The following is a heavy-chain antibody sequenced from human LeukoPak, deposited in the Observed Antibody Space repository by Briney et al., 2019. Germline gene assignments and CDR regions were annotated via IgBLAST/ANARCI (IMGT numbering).Heavy chain of an antibody. CDR2: IYTSGST. V-gene: IGHV4-4*07. J-gene: IGHJ3*02. D-gene: IGHD1-26*01. Sequence: SETLSLTCTVSGGSISSYYWSWIRQPAGKGLEWIGRIYTSGSTNYNPSLKSRVTMSVDTSKNQFSLKLSSVTAADTAVYYCARLVVSGADDAFDIWGQGTMVTVSS. CDR1: GGSISSYY. CDR3: ARLVVSGADDAFDI.